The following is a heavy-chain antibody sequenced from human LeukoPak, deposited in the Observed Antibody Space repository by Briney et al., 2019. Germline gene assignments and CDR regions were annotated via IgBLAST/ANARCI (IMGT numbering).Heavy chain of an antibody. V-gene: IGHV3-23*01. CDR3: ARVGAPENYYMDV. J-gene: IGHJ6*03. D-gene: IGHD1-26*01. CDR2: ISGSGGGT. Sequence: GGSLRLSCAASGFTFGTYAMSWVRQAPGKGLEWVSAISGSGGGTYYADSVKGRFTISRDNSKNTVYLQMNSLRAEDTAVYYCARVGAPENYYMDVWGKGTTVTVSS. CDR1: GFTFGTYA.